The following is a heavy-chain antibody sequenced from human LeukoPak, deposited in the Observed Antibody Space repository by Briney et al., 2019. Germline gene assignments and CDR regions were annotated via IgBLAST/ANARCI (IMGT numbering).Heavy chain of an antibody. Sequence: GRSLRLSCAASGFTFSSYDMHWVRQAPGKGLEWVAVIWYDGSNKYYADSVKGRFTISRDNSKNTPYLQMNSLRAEDTAVYYCARDPPRGYGGNSDYYYYYGMDVWGQGTTVTVSS. V-gene: IGHV3-33*01. D-gene: IGHD4-23*01. J-gene: IGHJ6*02. CDR1: GFTFSSYD. CDR3: ARDPPRGYGGNSDYYYYYGMDV. CDR2: IWYDGSNK.